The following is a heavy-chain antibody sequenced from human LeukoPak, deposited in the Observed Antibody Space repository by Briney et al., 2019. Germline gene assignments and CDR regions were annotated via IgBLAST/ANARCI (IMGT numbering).Heavy chain of an antibody. J-gene: IGHJ4*01. V-gene: IGHV3-23*01. Sequence: GGSLRLSCAASRFTFSTYGMGWVRQAPGKGLEWVSSITGGGGSTYYADSVKGRFTISRDNSKNTLCLQMNSLRVEDTATYYCAKATERYFEHWGHGSLVTVSS. CDR1: RFTFSTYG. CDR2: ITGGGGST. CDR3: AKATERYFEH.